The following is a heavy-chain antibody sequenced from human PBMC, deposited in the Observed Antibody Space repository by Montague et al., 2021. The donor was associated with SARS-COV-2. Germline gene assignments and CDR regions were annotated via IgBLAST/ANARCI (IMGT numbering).Heavy chain of an antibody. CDR2: ISFDGRSQ. CDR3: ARDGKYYDTLIGYFSPRNYYYFYGMDV. V-gene: IGHV3-30*04. J-gene: IGHJ6*02. Sequence: SLSLSLAASGFTFSSYAIHWVRQAPGKGLEWVALISFDGRSQYYADSVKGRFTISRDNSKSMLYLQMNSLRAADTAVYYCARDGKYYDTLIGYFSPRNYYYFYGMDVWGQGTTVTVSS. CDR1: GFTFSSYA. D-gene: IGHD3-9*01.